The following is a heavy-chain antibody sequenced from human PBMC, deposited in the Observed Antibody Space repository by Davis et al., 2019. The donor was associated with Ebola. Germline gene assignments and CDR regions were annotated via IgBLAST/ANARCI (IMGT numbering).Heavy chain of an antibody. CDR1: GFTFSSYA. CDR2: ISGSGGST. V-gene: IGHV3-23*01. CDR3: AKEERRGYYYDSTYFDY. Sequence: PGGSLRLSCAASGFTFSSYAMSWVRQAPGKGLEWVSAISGSGGSTYYADSVKGRFTISRDNSKNTLYLQMNSLRAEDTAVYYCAKEERRGYYYDSTYFDYWGQGTLVTVSS. D-gene: IGHD3-22*01. J-gene: IGHJ4*02.